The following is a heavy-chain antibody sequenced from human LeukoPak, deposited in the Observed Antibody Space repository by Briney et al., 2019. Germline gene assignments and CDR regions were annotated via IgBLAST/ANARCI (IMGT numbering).Heavy chain of an antibody. Sequence: SVKVSCKASGGTFSSYTISWVRQAPGQGLEWMGRIIPILGIANYAQKFQGRVTITADKSTSTAYMELSSLRSEDTAVYYCARDLDCTNGVCYTDYWGQGTLVTVSS. V-gene: IGHV1-69*02. J-gene: IGHJ4*02. CDR2: IIPILGIA. CDR1: GGTFSSYT. CDR3: ARDLDCTNGVCYTDY. D-gene: IGHD2-8*01.